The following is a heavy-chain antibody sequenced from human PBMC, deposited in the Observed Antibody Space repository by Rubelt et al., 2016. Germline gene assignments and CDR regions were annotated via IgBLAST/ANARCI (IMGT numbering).Heavy chain of an antibody. D-gene: IGHD1-1*01. V-gene: IGHV3-23*01. J-gene: IGHJ4*02. CDR3: AREGPRGYQLGY. CDR2: ISGSGGST. CDR1: GFTFSSFA. Sequence: EVQLLESGGDLVQPGGSLRISCAASGFTFSSFAMSWVRQDPGKGLEWVSGISGSGGSTYYADSMKGRFTISSDNSKNTRYLPRDCVRSDETAGYYCAREGPRGYQLGYWGQGTLVTVS.